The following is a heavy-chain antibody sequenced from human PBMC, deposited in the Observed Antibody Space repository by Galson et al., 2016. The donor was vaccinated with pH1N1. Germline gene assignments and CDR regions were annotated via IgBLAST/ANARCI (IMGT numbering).Heavy chain of an antibody. J-gene: IGHJ4*02. CDR3: ARVRLIMPGDPTGYFDS. CDR1: GFTFSSFW. D-gene: IGHD7-27*01. Sequence: SLRLSCAASGFTFSSFWMHWVRQVPGKGLVWVSRISSEGSSISYADSVKGRFTISRDNARNTLYLEMNSLRAEDTALYYCARVRLIMPGDPTGYFDSWGQGALVTGSS. CDR2: ISSEGSSI. V-gene: IGHV3-74*01.